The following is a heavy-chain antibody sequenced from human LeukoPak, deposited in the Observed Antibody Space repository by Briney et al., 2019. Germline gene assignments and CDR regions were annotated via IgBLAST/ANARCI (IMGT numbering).Heavy chain of an antibody. V-gene: IGHV3-74*01. D-gene: IGHD3-16*01. J-gene: IGHJ3*02. CDR1: GFTFSSYW. CDR2: INSDGSST. CDR3: SRAVRGTNAFDI. Sequence: GGSLRLSCAASGFTFSSYWMHWVRQAPGEGLVWVSRINSDGSSTSYADSVKGRFTISRDNAKNTLFLQMNSLRAEDTAVYYCSRAVRGTNAFDIWGQGTMVTVSS.